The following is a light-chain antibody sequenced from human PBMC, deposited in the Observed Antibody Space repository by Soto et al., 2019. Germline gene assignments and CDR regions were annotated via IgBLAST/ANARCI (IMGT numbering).Light chain of an antibody. Sequence: AIQLTQSPSSLSASVGDRVTITCRASQGISSALAWYQLKPQRAPKLLIFDASSLESGVPSRFSGSGSGTDFTLTISSLQPEDSATYYCQQFNSYPQTFGPGTRVGIK. CDR3: QQFNSYPQT. J-gene: IGKJ3*01. CDR1: QGISSA. V-gene: IGKV1-13*02. CDR2: DAS.